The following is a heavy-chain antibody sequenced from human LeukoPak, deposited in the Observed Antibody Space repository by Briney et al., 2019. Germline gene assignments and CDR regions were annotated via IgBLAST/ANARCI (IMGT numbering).Heavy chain of an antibody. CDR1: GFTFSSYA. V-gene: IGHV3-23*01. CDR3: AKRDGSGSYYNSFFDY. J-gene: IGHJ4*02. Sequence: GGSLRLSCAASGFTFSSYAMSWVRQAPGKGLEWVSAISDSGGSTYYADSVKGRFTISRDNSKNTLYPQMNSLRAEDTAVYYCAKRDGSGSYYNSFFDYWGQGTLVTVSS. CDR2: ISDSGGST. D-gene: IGHD3-10*01.